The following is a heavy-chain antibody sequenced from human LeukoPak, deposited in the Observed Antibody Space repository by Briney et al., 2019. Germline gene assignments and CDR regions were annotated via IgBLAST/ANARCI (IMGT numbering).Heavy chain of an antibody. CDR3: ARSTSPDDYYYYYMDV. CDR1: GGTFSSYA. J-gene: IGHJ6*03. Sequence: SVTVSCKASGGTFSSYAISWVRQAPGQGLEWMGGIIPIFGTANYAQKFQGRVTITTDESTSTAYMELSSLRSEDTAVYYCARSTSPDDYYYYYMDVWGKGTTVTVSS. V-gene: IGHV1-69*05. CDR2: IIPIFGTA.